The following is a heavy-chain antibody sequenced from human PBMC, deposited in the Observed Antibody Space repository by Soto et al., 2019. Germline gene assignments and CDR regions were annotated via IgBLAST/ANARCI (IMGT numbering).Heavy chain of an antibody. D-gene: IGHD6-6*01. V-gene: IGHV3-30-3*01. CDR3: ARAHSSSSGWFDP. J-gene: IGHJ5*02. CDR2: ISYDGSNK. Sequence: QVQLVESGGGVVQPGRSLRLSCAASGFTFSSYAMHWVRQAPVKGLEWVAVISYDGSNKYYADSVKGRFTISRDNSKNTLYLQMNSLRAEDTAVYYCARAHSSSSGWFDPWGQGTLVTVSS. CDR1: GFTFSSYA.